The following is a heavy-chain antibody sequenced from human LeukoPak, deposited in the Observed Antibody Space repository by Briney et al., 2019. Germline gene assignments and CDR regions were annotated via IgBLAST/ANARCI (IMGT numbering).Heavy chain of an antibody. J-gene: IGHJ4*02. CDR1: GFTFSSYA. D-gene: IGHD1-26*01. CDR3: ASALSGSPNY. Sequence: GGSLRLSCSASGFTFSSYAMHWVRQAPGKGLEWVANIKQDGSEKYYVDSVKGRFTISRDNSKNTLYLQMNSLRAEDTAVYYCASALSGSPNYWGQGTLVTVSS. CDR2: IKQDGSEK. V-gene: IGHV3-7*01.